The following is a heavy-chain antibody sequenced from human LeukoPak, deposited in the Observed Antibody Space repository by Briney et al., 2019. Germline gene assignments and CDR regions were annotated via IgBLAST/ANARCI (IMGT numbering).Heavy chain of an antibody. CDR2: IKQDGGEK. CDR3: ARYIPSCGGNCNDGFDI. J-gene: IGHJ3*02. Sequence: GGSLRLSCAASRFTFSNYYMSWVRQAPGKGLEWVANIKQDGGEKYCVDSLKGRFTISRDNAKNSLYLQMNSLRVEDTAVYYCARYIPSCGGNCNDGFDIWGQGTMVTVSS. CDR1: RFTFSNYY. D-gene: IGHD2-21*01. V-gene: IGHV3-7*03.